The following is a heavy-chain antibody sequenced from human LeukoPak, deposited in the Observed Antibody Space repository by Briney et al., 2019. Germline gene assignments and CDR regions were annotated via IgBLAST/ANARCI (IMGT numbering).Heavy chain of an antibody. CDR1: GGSISSNY. CDR2: IFYSGST. CDR3: ATQSRNYDYVWGSYRYGGYYFDY. V-gene: IGHV4-59*01. D-gene: IGHD3-16*02. J-gene: IGHJ4*02. Sequence: PSETLSLTCTVSGGSISSNYWSWIRQPPGKGLEWIGYIFYSGSTNYNPSLKSRVTISVDTSKNQFSLKMSSVTAADTAVYYCATQSRNYDYVWGSYRYGGYYFDYWGQGTLVTVSS.